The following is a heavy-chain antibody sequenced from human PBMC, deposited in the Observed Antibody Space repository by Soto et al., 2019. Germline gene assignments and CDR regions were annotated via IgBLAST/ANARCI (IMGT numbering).Heavy chain of an antibody. Sequence: GGSXRLSCAASGFTLMIYAMSWFRQAPGKGLEWVSAISGSGGSTYYADSVKGRFTISRDNSKNTLYLQMNSLRAEDTDVYYCEGGRIVVVKAVFDTWGQGTLVTVSS. V-gene: IGHV3-23*01. D-gene: IGHD2-2*01. CDR3: EGGRIVVVKAVFDT. CDR2: ISGSGGST. J-gene: IGHJ5*02. CDR1: GFTLMIYA.